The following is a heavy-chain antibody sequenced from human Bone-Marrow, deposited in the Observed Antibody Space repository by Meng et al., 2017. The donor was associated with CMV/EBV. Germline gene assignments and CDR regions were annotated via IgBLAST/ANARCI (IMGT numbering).Heavy chain of an antibody. V-gene: IGHV3-30-3*01. Sequence: GGSLRLSCAASGFTFSSYAMHWVRQAPGKGLEWVAVISYDGSNKYYADSVKGRFTISRDNSRKMLNLQMNSLRADDTAVYYCARDVSRRLDYFNGMDVWGQGTTVTVSS. D-gene: IGHD2-2*01. CDR1: GFTFSSYA. CDR3: ARDVSRRLDYFNGMDV. CDR2: ISYDGSNK. J-gene: IGHJ6*02.